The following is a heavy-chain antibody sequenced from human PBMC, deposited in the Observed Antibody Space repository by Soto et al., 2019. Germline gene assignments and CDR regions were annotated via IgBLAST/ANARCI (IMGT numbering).Heavy chain of an antibody. D-gene: IGHD3-3*01. CDR3: AHRVLRTVFGLVTTTAIYFDF. CDR1: GFSLTTSGVG. CDR2: SYWEDDK. V-gene: IGHV2-5*02. Sequence: QITLNESGPTQVKPRQTLTLTCTFSGFSLTTSGVGVGWIRQSPGKAPEWLALSYWEDDKRYSPSLKSRLTITKDTSKHQVVLTTADLDPADTATYYCAHRVLRTVFGLVTTTAIYFDFWGQGTPVAVSS. J-gene: IGHJ4*02.